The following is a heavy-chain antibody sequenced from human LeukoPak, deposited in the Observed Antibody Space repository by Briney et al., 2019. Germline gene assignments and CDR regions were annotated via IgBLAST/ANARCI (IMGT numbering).Heavy chain of an antibody. J-gene: IGHJ6*03. CDR3: AKGGDSYYSYYYMDV. CDR1: GFTFSNFA. CDR2: ISGSGGST. V-gene: IGHV3-23*01. Sequence: GGSLRLSCAASGFTFSNFAMTWVRQAPGKGLEWIPAISGSGGSTYYADSVKGRFTISRDNSKNTLCLQMNSLRADDTAIYYCAKGGDSYYSYYYMDVWGKGTTVTVSS. D-gene: IGHD2-21*02.